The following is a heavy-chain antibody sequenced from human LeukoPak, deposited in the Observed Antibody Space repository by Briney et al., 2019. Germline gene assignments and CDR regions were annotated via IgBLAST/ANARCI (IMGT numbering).Heavy chain of an antibody. CDR1: GGSISEYY. CDR2: ISNIGNS. V-gene: IGHV4-59*01. CDR3: ARLKSCGAPFDS. D-gene: IGHD4-17*01. Sequence: SETLSLICTVSGGSISEYYWSWIRQPPGKGLEWIGYISNIGNSNYNPSLQSRGTLSLDTSKNQFSLKVGSVTAADTAVYFCARLKSCGAPFDSWGQGALVTVSS. J-gene: IGHJ4*02.